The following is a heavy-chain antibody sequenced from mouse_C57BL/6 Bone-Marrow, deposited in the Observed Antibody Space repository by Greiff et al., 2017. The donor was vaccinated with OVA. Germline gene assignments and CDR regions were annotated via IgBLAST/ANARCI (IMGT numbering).Heavy chain of an antibody. CDR1: GYAFSSSW. D-gene: IGHD1-1*01. CDR3: ARTCYYGSSNDY. CDR2: IYPGDGDT. J-gene: IGHJ2*01. V-gene: IGHV1-82*01. Sequence: VQLQQSGPELVKPGASVKISCKASGYAFSSSWMNWVKQRPGKGLEWIGRIYPGDGDTNYNGKFKGKATLTADKSSSTAYMQLSSLTSEDSAVYFCARTCYYGSSNDYWGQGTTLTVSS.